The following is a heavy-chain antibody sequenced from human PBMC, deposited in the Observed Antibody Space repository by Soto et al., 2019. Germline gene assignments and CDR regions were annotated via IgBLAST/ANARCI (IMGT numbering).Heavy chain of an antibody. CDR1: GFTFSNAW. CDR3: TTDRLLWFGELLLPIY. D-gene: IGHD3-10*01. CDR2: IKSKTDGGTT. J-gene: IGHJ4*02. V-gene: IGHV3-15*01. Sequence: GGSLRLSCAASGFTFSNAWMGWVRQAPGKGLEWVGRIKSKTDGGTTDYAAPVKGRFTISRDDSKNTLYLQMNSLKTEDTAVYYCTTDRLLWFGELLLPIYWGQGTLVTVSS.